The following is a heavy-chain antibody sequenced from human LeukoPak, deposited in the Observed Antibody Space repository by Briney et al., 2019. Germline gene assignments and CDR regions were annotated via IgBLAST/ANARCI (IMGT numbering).Heavy chain of an antibody. J-gene: IGHJ4*02. V-gene: IGHV3-74*01. Sequence: PGGSLRLSCATSGFAFSSYWMLWVRQVPGKGLVWVSRISGDGSTTTYADSVKGRFTISRDNTNSILYLQMNSLRAEDTAIYYCARSQFDYWGQGILVTVTS. CDR3: ARSQFDY. CDR2: ISGDGSTT. CDR1: GFAFSSYW.